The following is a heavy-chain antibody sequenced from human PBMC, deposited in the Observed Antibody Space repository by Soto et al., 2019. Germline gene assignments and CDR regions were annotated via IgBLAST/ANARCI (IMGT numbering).Heavy chain of an antibody. Sequence: GGSLRLSCAASGFTFSSYAMSWVRQAPGKGLEWVSAISGSGGSTYYADSVKGRFTISRDNSKNTLYLQMNSLRAEDTAVYYCAKAIGATTTLLDYWGQVTLVTVSS. J-gene: IGHJ4*02. CDR3: AKAIGATTTLLDY. CDR2: ISGSGGST. V-gene: IGHV3-23*01. CDR1: GFTFSSYA. D-gene: IGHD1-26*01.